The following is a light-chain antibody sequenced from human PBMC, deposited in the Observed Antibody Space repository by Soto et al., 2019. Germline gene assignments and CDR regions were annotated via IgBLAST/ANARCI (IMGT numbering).Light chain of an antibody. CDR3: MQPLQTPWT. J-gene: IGKJ1*01. CDR2: LGS. Sequence: DIVMTQSPLSLPVTPGEPASISCRSSQSLLHRNGYNYLDWYLQKPGQSPQLLIYLGSNRASGVPDRFSGSGSGTDFTLKISRVEAEDVGVYYCMQPLQTPWTFGQGTKEEIK. CDR1: QSLLHRNGYNY. V-gene: IGKV2-28*01.